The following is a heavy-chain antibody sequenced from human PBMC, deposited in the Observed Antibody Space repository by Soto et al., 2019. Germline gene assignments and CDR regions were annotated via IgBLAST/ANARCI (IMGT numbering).Heavy chain of an antibody. J-gene: IGHJ5*02. CDR1: GYTLTELS. V-gene: IGHV1-24*01. Sequence: ASVKVSCKVSGYTLTELSMHWVRQAPGKGLEWMGGFDPEDGETIYAQKFQGRVTMTEDTSTDTAYMELSSLRSEDTAVYYCATDTKPLVYSSSSWFDPWGQGTLVTVSS. CDR3: ATDTKPLVYSSSSWFDP. CDR2: FDPEDGET. D-gene: IGHD6-6*01.